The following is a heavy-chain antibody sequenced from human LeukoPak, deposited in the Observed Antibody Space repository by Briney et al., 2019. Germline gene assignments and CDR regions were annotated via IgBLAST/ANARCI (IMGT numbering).Heavy chain of an antibody. Sequence: GGSLRLSCAASGFTFSDYSMNWVRQAPGKGLEWISYIGIDSGNTNYADSVKGRFTISGDKDKNSLYLQMTSLRVEDTAVYYCARDYKYAFDNWGQGTLVTVSS. CDR2: IGIDSGNT. V-gene: IGHV3-48*01. D-gene: IGHD5-24*01. CDR3: ARDYKYAFDN. CDR1: GFTFSDYS. J-gene: IGHJ4*02.